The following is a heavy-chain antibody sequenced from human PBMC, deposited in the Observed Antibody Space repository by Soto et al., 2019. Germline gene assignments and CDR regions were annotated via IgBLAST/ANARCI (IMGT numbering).Heavy chain of an antibody. V-gene: IGHV3-30-3*01. CDR3: ARDAGNSIAVAGAFFDY. CDR2: ISYDGSNK. J-gene: IGHJ4*02. Sequence: GGSLRLSCAASGFTFSSYAMHWVRQAPGKGLEWVAVISYDGSNKYYADSVKGRFTISRDNSKNTLYLQMNSLRAEDTAVYYCARDAGNSIAVAGAFFDYWGQGTLVTVSS. CDR1: GFTFSSYA. D-gene: IGHD6-19*01.